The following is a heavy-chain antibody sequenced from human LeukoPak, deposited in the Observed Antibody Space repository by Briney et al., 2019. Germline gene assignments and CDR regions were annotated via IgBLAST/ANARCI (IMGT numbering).Heavy chain of an antibody. Sequence: PSETLSLTCAVYGGSFSGYYWSWIRQPPGKGLEWIGEINHSGSTNYNPSLKSRVTISVDTSKNQFSLKLSSVTAADTAVYYCARHRGRITIFGVVTAYFDYWGQGTLVTVSS. CDR1: GGSFSGYY. D-gene: IGHD3-3*01. CDR3: ARHRGRITIFGVVTAYFDY. CDR2: INHSGST. V-gene: IGHV4-34*01. J-gene: IGHJ4*02.